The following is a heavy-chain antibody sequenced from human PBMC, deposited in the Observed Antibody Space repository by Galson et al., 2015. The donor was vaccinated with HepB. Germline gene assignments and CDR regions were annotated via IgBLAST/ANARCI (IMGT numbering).Heavy chain of an antibody. D-gene: IGHD3-3*01. CDR3: ARDPIRQGSAFGNFDY. V-gene: IGHV3-23*01. J-gene: IGHJ4*02. Sequence: SLRLSCAASGFTFSSYAMSWVRQAPGKGLEWVSAISGSGGSTYYADSVKGRFTISRDNSKNTLYLQMNSLRAEDTAVYYCARDPIRQGSAFGNFDYWGQGTLVTVSS. CDR2: ISGSGGST. CDR1: GFTFSSYA.